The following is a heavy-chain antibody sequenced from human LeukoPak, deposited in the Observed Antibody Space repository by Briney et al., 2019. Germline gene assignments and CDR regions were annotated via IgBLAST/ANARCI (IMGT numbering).Heavy chain of an antibody. CDR2: INPNSGVT. V-gene: IGHV1-2*02. Sequence: ASVKVSCKASGYIFTGYYMHWVRQAPGQGLEWMGWINPNSGVTHYAQKFQGRVTMSRDTSISTAYMELSRLRSDDTAVYYCARGGSSSLDAFDIWGQGTMVTVSS. CDR1: GYIFTGYY. CDR3: ARGGSSSLDAFDI. D-gene: IGHD6-13*01. J-gene: IGHJ3*02.